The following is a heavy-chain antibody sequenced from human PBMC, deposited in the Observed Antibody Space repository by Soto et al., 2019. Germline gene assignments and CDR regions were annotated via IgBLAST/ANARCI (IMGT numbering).Heavy chain of an antibody. J-gene: IGHJ6*02. CDR3: ARDLSSCSSARCYSFYYGMDL. V-gene: IGHV3-74*01. CDR2: INSDGSRT. Sequence: GGSLRLSCAASGFIFKMYWMHWVRQSPGKGLVWISHINSDGSRTSYADSVKGRFTISRDNAKNTLYLQMNSLRAEYTAVYYCARDLSSCSSARCYSFYYGMDLWGQGTTVTVSS. CDR1: GFIFKMYW. D-gene: IGHD2-2*01.